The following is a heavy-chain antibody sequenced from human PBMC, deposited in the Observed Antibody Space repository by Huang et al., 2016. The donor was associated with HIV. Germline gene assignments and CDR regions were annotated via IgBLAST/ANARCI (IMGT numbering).Heavy chain of an antibody. Sequence: QVQLLQSGAEVKKPGSSVKVSCKASGGPFRSYSIAWVRQAPGQGPEWMESRMRDFDSPNYARRLQGRVRVTADESTSTVYMELRDLRPDDTALYFCARGSLEYSVSSSLDYWGQGTHVTVSS. J-gene: IGHJ4*02. V-gene: IGHV1-69*13. CDR1: GGPFRSYS. D-gene: IGHD4-4*01. CDR2: RMRDFDSP. CDR3: ARGSLEYSVSSSLDY.